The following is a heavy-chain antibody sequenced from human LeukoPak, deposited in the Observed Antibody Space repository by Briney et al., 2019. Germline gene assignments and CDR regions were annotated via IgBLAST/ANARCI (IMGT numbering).Heavy chain of an antibody. CDR3: AVDYSTVY. Sequence: PGGSLRLSCAASGFTFSSYAMHWVRQAPGKGLEYVSAISSNGVSTYYANSVKGRFTISRDNSKNTLYLQMGSLRAEDMAVYYCAVDYSTVYWGQGTLVTVSS. D-gene: IGHD4-11*01. CDR1: GFTFSSYA. J-gene: IGHJ4*02. CDR2: ISSNGVST. V-gene: IGHV3-64*01.